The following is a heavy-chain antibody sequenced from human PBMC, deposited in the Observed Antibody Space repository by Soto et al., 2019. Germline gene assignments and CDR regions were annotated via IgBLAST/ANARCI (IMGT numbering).Heavy chain of an antibody. CDR3: SREKTTVTTDFDY. CDR2: IIPNLGIA. Sequence: QVQLVQSGAEVKKPGSSVKVSCKASGGTFSSYTISWVRQAPGQGLEWMGRIIPNLGIANYAQKFQGRVTIPEDKSTSTAYMELSSLRSEDTAVYYCSREKTTVTTDFDYWGQGTLVTVSS. D-gene: IGHD4-17*01. CDR1: GGTFSSYT. J-gene: IGHJ4*02. V-gene: IGHV1-69*08.